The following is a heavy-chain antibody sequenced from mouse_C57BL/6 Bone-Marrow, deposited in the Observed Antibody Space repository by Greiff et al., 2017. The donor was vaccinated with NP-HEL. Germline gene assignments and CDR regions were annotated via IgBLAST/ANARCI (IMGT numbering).Heavy chain of an antibody. CDR3: ARSIYYDYADDPFYAMDY. D-gene: IGHD2-4*01. CDR1: GFTFTDYY. Sequence: EVKLVESGGGLVQPGGSLSLSCAASGFTFTDYYMSWVRQPPGKALAWLGFIRNKATGYTTEYSASVKGRFTISRDNSQSILYLQRNALRAEDSATYYCARSIYYDYADDPFYAMDYWGQGTSVTVSS. J-gene: IGHJ4*01. V-gene: IGHV7-3*01. CDR2: IRNKATGYTT.